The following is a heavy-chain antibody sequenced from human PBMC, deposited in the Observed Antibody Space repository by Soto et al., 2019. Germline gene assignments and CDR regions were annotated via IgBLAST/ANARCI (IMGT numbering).Heavy chain of an antibody. Sequence: SVKVSCKASGGTFSSYAISWVRQAPGQGLEWMGGIIPIFGTANYAQKFQGGVTMTRDTSITTAYMELSRLRSGDTAVYYCAREPATAKPEGVDFWGQGTLVTVSS. J-gene: IGHJ4*02. CDR3: AREPATAKPEGVDF. CDR2: IIPIFGTA. V-gene: IGHV1-69*05. D-gene: IGHD1-1*01. CDR1: GGTFSSYA.